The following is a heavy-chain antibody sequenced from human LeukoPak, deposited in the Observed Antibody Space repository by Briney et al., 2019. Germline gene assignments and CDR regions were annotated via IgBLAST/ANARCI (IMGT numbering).Heavy chain of an antibody. J-gene: IGHJ6*04. Sequence: SETLSLTCTVSGGSISSGGYYWSWIRQHLGKGLEWIGYIYYSGSTYYNPSLKSRVTISVDTSKNQFSLKLSSVTAADTAVYYCAREGGKSVDVWGKGTTVTVSS. CDR2: IYYSGST. D-gene: IGHD3-16*01. CDR1: GGSISSGGYY. V-gene: IGHV4-31*03. CDR3: AREGGKSVDV.